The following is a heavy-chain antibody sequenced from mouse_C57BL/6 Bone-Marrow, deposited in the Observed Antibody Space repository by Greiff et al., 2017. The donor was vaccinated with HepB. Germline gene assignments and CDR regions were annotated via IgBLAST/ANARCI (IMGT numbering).Heavy chain of an antibody. CDR2: ISYDGSN. CDR3: ARDRRSNYDAMDY. V-gene: IGHV3-6*01. CDR1: GYSITSGYY. J-gene: IGHJ4*01. D-gene: IGHD2-5*01. Sequence: ESGPGLVKPSQSLSLTCSVTGYSITSGYYWNWIRQFPGNKLEWLGYISYDGSNNYNPSLKNRISITRDTSKNQFLLKLNSVTTEDTATYYCARDRRSNYDAMDYWGQGTSVTVSS.